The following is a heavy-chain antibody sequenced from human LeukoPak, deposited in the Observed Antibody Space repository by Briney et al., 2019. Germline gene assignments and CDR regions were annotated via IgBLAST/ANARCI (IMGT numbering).Heavy chain of an antibody. D-gene: IGHD5-12*01. CDR3: AAFIVATSNFVDY. CDR1: GFTFTSSA. CDR2: IVVGSGNT. Sequence: GTSVKVSCKTSGFTFTSSAMQWVRQARGQRLEWIGWIVVGSGNTNYAQKFQERVTITRDMSTSTAYMELSSLRSEDTAVYYCAAFIVATSNFVDYWGQGTLVTVSS. V-gene: IGHV1-58*02. J-gene: IGHJ4*02.